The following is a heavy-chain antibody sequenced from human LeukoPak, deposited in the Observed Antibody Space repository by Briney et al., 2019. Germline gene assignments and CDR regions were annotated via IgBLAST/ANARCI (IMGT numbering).Heavy chain of an antibody. J-gene: IGHJ4*02. CDR2: IIPNSGDT. D-gene: IGHD3-22*01. CDR1: GFTFIGYY. Sequence: ASVKVSCKSSGFTFIGYYIHWVRQAPGQGLEWMGWIIPNSGDTKYAQKFQGRVTMTRDTSISTAYMELSRLRSDDTAVYYCARDSGMDYYDSSGYYYVLLRNWGQGTLITVSS. V-gene: IGHV1-2*02. CDR3: ARDSGMDYYDSSGYYYVLLRN.